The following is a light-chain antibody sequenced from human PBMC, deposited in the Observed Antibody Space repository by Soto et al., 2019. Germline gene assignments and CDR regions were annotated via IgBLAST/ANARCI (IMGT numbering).Light chain of an antibody. CDR2: AAS. CDR3: QQYHNWPLYT. V-gene: IGKV3-15*01. Sequence: EIVMTQSPCTLSVSPGDSATLSCRTSQSVGSRLAWYQQKPGQAPRLLIYAASTRATGIPARFSAFGSGTEFTLTISDLQSEDFAFYYCQQYHNWPLYTFGQGTNLDIK. J-gene: IGKJ2*01. CDR1: QSVGSR.